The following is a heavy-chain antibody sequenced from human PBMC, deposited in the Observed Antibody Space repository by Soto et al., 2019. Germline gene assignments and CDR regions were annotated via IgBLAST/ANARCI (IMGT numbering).Heavy chain of an antibody. CDR3: ASSNYYDSSGLVSSPNY. CDR2: IYYSGST. D-gene: IGHD3-22*01. J-gene: IGHJ4*02. Sequence: TLSLTCTVSGGSISSGGYYWSWIRQHPGKGLEWIGYIYYSGSTYYNPSLKSRVTISVDTSKNQFSLKLSSVTAADTAVYYCASSNYYDSSGLVSSPNYWGQGTLVTVSS. V-gene: IGHV4-31*03. CDR1: GGSISSGGYY.